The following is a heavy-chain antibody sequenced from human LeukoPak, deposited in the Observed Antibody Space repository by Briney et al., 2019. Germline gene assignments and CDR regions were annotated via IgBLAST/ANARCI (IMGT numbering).Heavy chain of an antibody. CDR1: GFTFSSYA. CDR3: AKPPRWQQLPRFDY. Sequence: PGGSLRLSCAASGFTFSSYAMSWVRQAPGKGLEWVSAISGSGGSTYYADSVKGRFTIPRDNSKNTLYLQMNSLRAEDTAVYYCAKPPRWQQLPRFDYWGQGTLVTVSS. V-gene: IGHV3-23*01. J-gene: IGHJ4*02. D-gene: IGHD6-13*01. CDR2: ISGSGGST.